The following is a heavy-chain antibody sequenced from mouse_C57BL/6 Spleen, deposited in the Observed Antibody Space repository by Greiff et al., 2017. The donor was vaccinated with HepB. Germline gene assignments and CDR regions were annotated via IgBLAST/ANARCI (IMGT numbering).Heavy chain of an antibody. Sequence: QVQLKESGAELVRPGASVTLSCKASGYTFTDYEMHWVKQTPVHGLEWIGAIDPETGGTAYNQKFKGKAILTADKSSSTAYMELRSLTSEDSAVYYCTAYYSNYYWYFDVWGTGTTVTVSS. CDR3: TAYYSNYYWYFDV. CDR1: GYTFTDYE. V-gene: IGHV1-15*01. J-gene: IGHJ1*03. CDR2: IDPETGGT. D-gene: IGHD2-5*01.